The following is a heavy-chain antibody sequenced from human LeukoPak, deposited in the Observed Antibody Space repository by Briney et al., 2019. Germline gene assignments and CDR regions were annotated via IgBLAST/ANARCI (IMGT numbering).Heavy chain of an antibody. J-gene: IGHJ5*02. D-gene: IGHD2-2*01. CDR3: ARLPARLSWFDP. Sequence: ASETLSLTCTVSGGSISSGSYYWSWIRQPAGKGLEWIGRIYTSGSTNYNPSLKSRVTISVDTSKNQFSLKLSSVTAADTAVYYCARLPARLSWFDPWGQGTLVTVSS. V-gene: IGHV4-61*02. CDR1: GGSISSGSYY. CDR2: IYTSGST.